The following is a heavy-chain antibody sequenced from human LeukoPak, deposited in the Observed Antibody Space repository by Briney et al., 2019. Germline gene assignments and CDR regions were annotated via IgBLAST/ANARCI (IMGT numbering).Heavy chain of an antibody. V-gene: IGHV3-23*01. Sequence: PGGSLRLSCAASGFTFSSYAMSWVRQAPGKGLEWVSAISGSGGSTYYADSVKGRFTIFRDNSKNTLYLQMNSLRAEDTAVYYCAKNGYSSGWAHLDYWGQGTLVTVSS. D-gene: IGHD6-19*01. CDR1: GFTFSSYA. CDR3: AKNGYSSGWAHLDY. CDR2: ISGSGGST. J-gene: IGHJ4*02.